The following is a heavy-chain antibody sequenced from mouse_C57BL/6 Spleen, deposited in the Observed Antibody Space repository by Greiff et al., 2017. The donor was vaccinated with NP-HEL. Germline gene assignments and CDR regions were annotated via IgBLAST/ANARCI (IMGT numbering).Heavy chain of an antibody. CDR2: IDPETGGT. CDR1: GYTFTDYE. J-gene: IGHJ1*03. D-gene: IGHD2-2*01. Sequence: QVQLQQSGAELVRPGASVTLSCKASGYTFTDYEMHWVKQTPVHGLEWIGAIDPETGGTAYNQKFKGKAILTADKSSSTAYMELRSLTSEDSAVYYCTRSWGYDVSYWYFDVWGTRTTVTVSS. V-gene: IGHV1-15*01. CDR3: TRSWGYDVSYWYFDV.